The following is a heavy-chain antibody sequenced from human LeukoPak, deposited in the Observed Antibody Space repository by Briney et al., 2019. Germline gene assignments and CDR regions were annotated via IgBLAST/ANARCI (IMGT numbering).Heavy chain of an antibody. V-gene: IGHV1-69*13. J-gene: IGHJ6*02. CDR2: VIPIFGTA. CDR3: ARGVILECLLSPYYYYGMDV. D-gene: IGHD3-3*01. Sequence: SVKVACKVSGATFSSYAISWVRQAPGRGREWMGAVIPIFGTANHAQKFEGRVTITADESPSTAYIELSTLRSEDTALYYCARGVILECLLSPYYYYGMDVWGQGTTVTVSS. CDR1: GATFSSYA.